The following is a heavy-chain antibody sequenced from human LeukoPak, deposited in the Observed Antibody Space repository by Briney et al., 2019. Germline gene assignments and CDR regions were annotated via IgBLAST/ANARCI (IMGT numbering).Heavy chain of an antibody. CDR3: VRDRAVAGTEDFYFDF. D-gene: IGHD6-19*01. CDR1: GFTFRNYW. Sequence: PGGSLRLSCAASGFTFRNYWMHWVRQAPGKGLVWVSRISGDARTTTYADSVKGRFTIFRDNAKNTLYLQMNGLRAEDTALYYCVRDRAVAGTEDFYFDFWGQGTLVTVSS. V-gene: IGHV3-74*01. J-gene: IGHJ4*02. CDR2: ISGDARTT.